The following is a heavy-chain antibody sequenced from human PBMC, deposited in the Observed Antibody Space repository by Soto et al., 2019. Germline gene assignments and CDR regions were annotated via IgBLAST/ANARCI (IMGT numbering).Heavy chain of an antibody. Sequence: PGGSLRLSCAASGFTFSSYSMNWVRQAPGKGLEWVSYISSSSSTKYYADSVKGRFTISRDNPKNSLYLQMNSLRDEDTAVYYCARDLGYCVSTSCYLFDPWGQGTLVTVS. CDR1: GFTFSSYS. CDR3: ARDLGYCVSTSCYLFDP. V-gene: IGHV3-48*02. D-gene: IGHD2-2*03. CDR2: ISSSSSTK. J-gene: IGHJ5*02.